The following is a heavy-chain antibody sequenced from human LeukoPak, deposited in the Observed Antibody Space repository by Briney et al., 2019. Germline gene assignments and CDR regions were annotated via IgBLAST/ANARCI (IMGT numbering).Heavy chain of an antibody. CDR3: ARRESSGSIDD. D-gene: IGHD6-19*01. CDR2: IYPGDSDT. CDR1: GYTFTNYW. Sequence: GESLKISCKGSGYTFTNYWIGWVRQVPGKGLEWMGIIYPGDSDTRYSPSFQGQVTISADKSSSTAYLQWSSRKASDTAMYYCARRESSGSIDDWGQGTLVTVSS. V-gene: IGHV5-51*01. J-gene: IGHJ4*02.